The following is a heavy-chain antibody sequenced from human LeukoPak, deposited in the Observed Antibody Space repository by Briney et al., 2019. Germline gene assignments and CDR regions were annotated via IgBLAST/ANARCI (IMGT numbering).Heavy chain of an antibody. CDR2: IYYSGST. CDR3: ARRRITIFGVVRAFDY. Sequence: SETLSLTCTVSGGSISSSSYYWGWIRQPPGKGLEWIGSIYYSGSTYYNPSLKSRVTISVDTSKNQFSLKLSSVTAADTAVHYCARRRITIFGVVRAFDYWGQGTLVTVSS. J-gene: IGHJ4*02. CDR1: GGSISSSSYY. D-gene: IGHD3-3*01. V-gene: IGHV4-39*01.